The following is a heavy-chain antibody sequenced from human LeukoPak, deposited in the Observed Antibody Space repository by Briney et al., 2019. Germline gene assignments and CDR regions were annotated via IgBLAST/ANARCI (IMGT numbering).Heavy chain of an antibody. V-gene: IGHV3-30-3*01. Sequence: PGGSLRLSCAASGFTFSSYAMHWVRQAPGKGLEWVAVISYDGSNKYYADSVKGRFTISRDNSKNTPYLQMNSLRAEDTAVYYCAKDLMRVYYDSSGYYGGFEAFDIWGQGTMVTVSS. CDR3: AKDLMRVYYDSSGYYGGFEAFDI. J-gene: IGHJ3*02. CDR2: ISYDGSNK. CDR1: GFTFSSYA. D-gene: IGHD3-22*01.